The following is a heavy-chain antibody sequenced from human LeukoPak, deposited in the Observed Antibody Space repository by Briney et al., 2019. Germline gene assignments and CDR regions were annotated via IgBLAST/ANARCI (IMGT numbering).Heavy chain of an antibody. CDR1: GFTFADYG. D-gene: IGHD3-10*01. CDR3: ARAESRLWFGELGH. CDR2: INWNGGST. V-gene: IGHV3-20*04. J-gene: IGHJ4*02. Sequence: GGSLRLSCVVSGFTFADYGMSWVRQAPGKGLEWVSGINWNGGSTGYADSVKGRFTISRDNAKNSLYLQMNSLRAEDTALYYCARAESRLWFGELGHWGQGTLVTVSS.